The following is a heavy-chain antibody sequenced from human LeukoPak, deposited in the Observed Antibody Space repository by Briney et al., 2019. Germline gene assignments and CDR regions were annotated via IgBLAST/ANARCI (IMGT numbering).Heavy chain of an antibody. Sequence: GGSLRLSCAASGFTFNNYGMHWVRQAPGKGLEWVAFIRYNGNNQYYADSVKGRFTISRDNSKNTLYLQMNSLRAEDTAVYYCANVREGVTHYWGQGTLVTVSS. CDR1: GFTFNNYG. CDR2: IRYNGNNQ. CDR3: ANVREGVTHY. V-gene: IGHV3-30*02. D-gene: IGHD3-10*01. J-gene: IGHJ4*02.